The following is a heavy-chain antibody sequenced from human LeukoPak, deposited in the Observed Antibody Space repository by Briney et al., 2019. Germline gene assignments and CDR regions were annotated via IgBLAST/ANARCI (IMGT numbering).Heavy chain of an antibody. V-gene: IGHV7-4-1*02. D-gene: IGHD2-21*01. CDR1: AYTLSSND. J-gene: IGHJ4*02. CDR2: INTNTGNP. CDR3: ARDLWDN. Sequence: ASVKVSCKIFAYTLSSNDISWVRQAPGQGLEWMGWINTNTGNPTYAQGFTGRFVFSLDTSVSTAYLQISSLKAEDTAVYYCARDLWDNWGQGTLVTVSS.